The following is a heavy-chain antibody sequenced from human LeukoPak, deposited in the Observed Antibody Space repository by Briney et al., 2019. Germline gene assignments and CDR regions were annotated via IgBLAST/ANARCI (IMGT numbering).Heavy chain of an antibody. CDR2: IGGRGGST. V-gene: IGHV3-23*01. J-gene: IGHJ3*02. D-gene: IGHD4-17*01. CDR1: GFRFSDFT. CDR3: AKDFVPSIGYGDYSLADAFDI. Sequence: PGGSLRLSCAASGFRFSDFTMTWVRQAPGKGPEWVSAIGGRGGSTYYADSVKGRFTISRDNSKNTLYLQMNSLRAEDTAVYYCAKDFVPSIGYGDYSLADAFDIWGQGTMVTVSS.